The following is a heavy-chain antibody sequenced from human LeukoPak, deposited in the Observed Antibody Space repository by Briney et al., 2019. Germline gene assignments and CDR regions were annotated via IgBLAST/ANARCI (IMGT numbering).Heavy chain of an antibody. D-gene: IGHD5-24*01. CDR2: ISPNGGST. Sequence: GGSLRLSCSASGFTFSAYAMHWVRQAPGKGLEYVSAISPNGGSTYYADSVKGRFTISRDNAKNTLILQMNSLRVEDTAVYYCARDWVYKIDYWGRGTLVTVSS. CDR3: ARDWVYKIDY. V-gene: IGHV3-64*04. CDR1: GFTFSAYA. J-gene: IGHJ4*02.